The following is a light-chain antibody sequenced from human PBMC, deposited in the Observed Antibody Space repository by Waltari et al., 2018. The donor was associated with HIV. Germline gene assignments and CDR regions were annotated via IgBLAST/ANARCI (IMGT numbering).Light chain of an antibody. CDR3: QQAFSFPHT. Sequence: IQMAQSPASLSASVGDSVSFSCRASHPVADKLAWYQQRPGKPPKLLIYGTSRLQSGVPSRFTGLRPEDSATYFCQQAFSFPHTFGGGTELDI. CDR1: HPVADK. J-gene: IGKJ4*01. CDR2: GTS. V-gene: IGKV1-12*01.